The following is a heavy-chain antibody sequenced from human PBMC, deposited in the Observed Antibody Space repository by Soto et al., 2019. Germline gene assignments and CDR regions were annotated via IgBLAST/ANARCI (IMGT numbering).Heavy chain of an antibody. D-gene: IGHD2-2*01. J-gene: IGHJ4*02. CDR2: IDPSDSYT. Sequence: GESLKISCKGSGYSFTSYWISWVRQMPGKGLEWMGRIDPSDSYTNYSPSFQGHVTISADKSISTAYLQWSSLKASDTAMYYCARQYCSSTSCYPYYFDYWGQGTLVTVSS. CDR3: ARQYCSSTSCYPYYFDY. V-gene: IGHV5-10-1*01. CDR1: GYSFTSYW.